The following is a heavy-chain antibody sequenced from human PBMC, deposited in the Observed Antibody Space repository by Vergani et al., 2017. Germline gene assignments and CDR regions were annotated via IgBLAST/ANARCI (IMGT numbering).Heavy chain of an antibody. Sequence: QVQLVQSGAEVKKPGASVKVSCKASGYIFTTYGLSWLRQAPGQGLEWMGWISAYNGNTNYAQNFQARVTMTTDTSTGTAYMERRSLRSDDTAVYYCARARTAAGTLIWXFDLWGRGTLVTVSS. J-gene: IGHJ2*01. CDR2: ISAYNGNT. V-gene: IGHV1-18*01. CDR3: ARARTAAGTLIWXFDL. CDR1: GYIFTTYG. D-gene: IGHD6-13*01.